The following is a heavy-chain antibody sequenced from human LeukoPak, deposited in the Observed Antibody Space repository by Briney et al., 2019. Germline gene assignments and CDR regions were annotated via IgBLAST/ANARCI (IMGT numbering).Heavy chain of an antibody. J-gene: IGHJ4*02. CDR1: GFTFSSYA. D-gene: IGHD3-10*01. V-gene: IGHV3-30-3*01. CDR2: ISYDGSNK. CDR3: ARERGVRGVTIDY. Sequence: GGSLRLSCAASGFTFSSYAMHWVRQAPGKGLEWVAVISYDGSNKYYADSVKGRFTISRDNAKNSLYLQMNSLRAEDTAVYYCARERGVRGVTIDYWGQGTLVTVSS.